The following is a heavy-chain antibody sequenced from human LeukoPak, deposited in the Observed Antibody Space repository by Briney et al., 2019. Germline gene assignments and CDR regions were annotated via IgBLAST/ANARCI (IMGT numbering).Heavy chain of an antibody. J-gene: IGHJ3*02. CDR1: GGSISSSNW. D-gene: IGHD3-10*01. V-gene: IGHV4-4*02. Sequence: PSETLSLTCDVSGGSISSSNWWSWVRQPPGKGLEWIEEISHSGSTNYNPSLKSRVTISVDKSENQFSLKMSSVTAADTAVYYCARVGIYYYGSGALDAFDIWGQGTMVAVSS. CDR3: ARVGIYYYGSGALDAFDI. CDR2: ISHSGST.